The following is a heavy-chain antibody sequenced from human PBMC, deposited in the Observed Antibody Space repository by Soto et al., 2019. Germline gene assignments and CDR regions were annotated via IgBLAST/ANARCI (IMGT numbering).Heavy chain of an antibody. D-gene: IGHD2-2*01. CDR3: AKGTDIVVVPDAFDI. CDR1: GYTFTNYG. J-gene: IGHJ3*02. Sequence: ASVKVSCKASGYTFTNYGISWVRQAPGQRLEWMGWINTGNGNTKYSQKFQGRVTITRDTSASTAYMELSSLRSEDTAVYYCAKGTDIVVVPDAFDIWGQGTMVTVSS. CDR2: INTGNGNT. V-gene: IGHV1-3*04.